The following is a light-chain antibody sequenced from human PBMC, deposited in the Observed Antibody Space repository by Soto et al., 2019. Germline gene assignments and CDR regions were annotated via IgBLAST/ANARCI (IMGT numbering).Light chain of an antibody. J-gene: IGLJ1*01. Sequence: QSVLTQPASVSGSPGQSITISCTGTTSDVGNYNYVSWYQQPPGKAPKLMIYEVSYRSTGASNRFSGTKSGNTASLTISGLQGEDEADYYCSSYTATNTYVFGTGTKVTVL. CDR2: EVS. CDR3: SSYTATNTYV. V-gene: IGLV2-14*01. CDR1: TSDVGNYNY.